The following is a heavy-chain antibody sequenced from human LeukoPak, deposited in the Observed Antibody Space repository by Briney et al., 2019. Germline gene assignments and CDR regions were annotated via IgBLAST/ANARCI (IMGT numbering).Heavy chain of an antibody. D-gene: IGHD4-23*01. J-gene: IGHJ5*02. V-gene: IGHV4-59*01. CDR2: IYYSGST. Sequence: SETLSLTCTVSGASISSYYWSWIRQPPGKGLELIGHIYYSGSTNYNPSLKSRVTISIDTSKNQFSLKLSSVTAADTAVYYCARVYGGPLGAWGQGTLVTVSS. CDR3: ARVYGGPLGA. CDR1: GASISSYY.